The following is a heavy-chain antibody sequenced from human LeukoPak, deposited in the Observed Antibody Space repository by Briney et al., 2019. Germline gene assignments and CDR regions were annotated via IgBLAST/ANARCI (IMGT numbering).Heavy chain of an antibody. V-gene: IGHV3-7*01. D-gene: IGHD6-19*01. CDR2: INPDGNLK. CDR1: GFIFSSYG. J-gene: IGHJ3*01. Sequence: GGSLRLSCAASGFIFSSYGMHWVRQAPGKGLEWVANINPDGNLKYYVDSVKGRFTISRDNAKNSLYLQMNSLRVEDTALYYCVRDKSPSSRGSYYDAFDVWGQGTVVSVSS. CDR3: VRDKSPSSRGSYYDAFDV.